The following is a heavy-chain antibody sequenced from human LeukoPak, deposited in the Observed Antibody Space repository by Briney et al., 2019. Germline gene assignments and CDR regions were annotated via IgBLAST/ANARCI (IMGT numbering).Heavy chain of an antibody. V-gene: IGHV3-9*01. CDR3: AGRYRQTWYYFDY. D-gene: IGHD1-26*01. CDR2: ISWNSGSI. J-gene: IGHJ4*02. CDR1: GFTFDDYA. Sequence: PGRSLRLSCAASGFTFDDYAMHWVRQAPGKGLEWVSGISWNSGSIGYADSVKGRFTISRDNAKNSLYLQMNSLRAEDTAVYYCAGRYRQTWYYFDYWGQGTLVTVSS.